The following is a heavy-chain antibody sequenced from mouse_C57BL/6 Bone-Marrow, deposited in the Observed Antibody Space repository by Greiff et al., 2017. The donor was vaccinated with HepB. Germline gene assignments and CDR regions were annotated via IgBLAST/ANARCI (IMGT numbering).Heavy chain of an antibody. D-gene: IGHD1-1*01. V-gene: IGHV1-15*01. CDR2: IDPETGGT. CDR3: TRFDYGRSYAMDY. J-gene: IGHJ4*01. CDR1: GYTFTDYE. Sequence: QVQLKESGAELVRPGASVTLSCKASGYTFTDYEMHWVKQTPVHGLEWIGAIDPETGGTAYNQKFKGKAILTADKSSSTAYMELRSLTSEDSAVYYCTRFDYGRSYAMDYGGQGTSVTVSS.